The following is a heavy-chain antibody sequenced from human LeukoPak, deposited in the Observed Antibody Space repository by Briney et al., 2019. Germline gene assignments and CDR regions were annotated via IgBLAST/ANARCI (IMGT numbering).Heavy chain of an antibody. V-gene: IGHV4-59*01. CDR3: ARATTAYCTGGICPTFDY. CDR2: VYYSGST. Sequence: SETLSLTCTVSGGSITSYYWSWLRQPPGGGLEWIGYVYYSGSTNYNPSLKSRVTISVDTSKNQFSLKLTSVTAADTALYYCARATTAYCTGGICPTFDYWGQGTLVTVSS. D-gene: IGHD2-8*02. J-gene: IGHJ4*02. CDR1: GGSITSYY.